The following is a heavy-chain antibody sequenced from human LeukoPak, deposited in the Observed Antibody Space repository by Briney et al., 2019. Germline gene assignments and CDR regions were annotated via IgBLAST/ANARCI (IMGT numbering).Heavy chain of an antibody. CDR3: ARERRSGTYGDY. CDR2: VTTTSDK. CDR1: AFTFSDFH. J-gene: IGHJ4*02. V-gene: IGHV3-11*05. D-gene: IGHD3-3*01. Sequence: GGSLRLSCAASAFTFSDFHMSWIRQVPGKGLEWVSYVTTTSDKKYADSVQGRFTISRDNAKNSLFLQMNSLRDEDTAVYYCARERRSGTYGDYWGQGTLVTVSS.